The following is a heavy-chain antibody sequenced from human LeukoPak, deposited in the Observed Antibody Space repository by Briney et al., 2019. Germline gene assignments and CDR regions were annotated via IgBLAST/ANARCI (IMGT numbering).Heavy chain of an antibody. J-gene: IGHJ4*02. V-gene: IGHV7-4-1*02. CDR3: ARVGQRESSAAVAATVDY. CDR2: INTNTGNP. Sequence: ASVKVSCKASGYTFTSYAMNWVRQAPGQGLEWMGWINTNTGNPTYAQGFTGRFVFSLDTSVSTAYLQISSLKAEDTAVYYCARVGQRESSAAVAATVDYWGQGTLVTVSS. D-gene: IGHD2-15*01. CDR1: GYTFTSYA.